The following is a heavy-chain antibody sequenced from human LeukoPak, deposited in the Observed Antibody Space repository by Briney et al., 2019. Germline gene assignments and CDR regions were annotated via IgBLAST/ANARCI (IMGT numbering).Heavy chain of an antibody. CDR2: VNAVGST. CDR3: ARRVPAASGGGFDY. Sequence: SETPTLTCAASGGSLSGYYWNWIRQPPGKGLEWIGYVNAVGSTKYNPSLSNRLIISVDKSKNQFSLLLNNVTAADSAVYFCARRVPAASGGGFDYWGQGTLVAVSS. V-gene: IGHV4-4*08. CDR1: GGSLSGYY. J-gene: IGHJ4*02. D-gene: IGHD2-2*01.